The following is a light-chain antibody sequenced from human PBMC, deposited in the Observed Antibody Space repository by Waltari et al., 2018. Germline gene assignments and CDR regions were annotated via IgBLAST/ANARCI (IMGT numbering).Light chain of an antibody. Sequence: DIQLTQSPSFLSASVGDRVTFTCRASQGMSGYLAWYQQKPNKAPKLLINAASTLQSGVPSRFSGGKSGTEFTLTISSLQPDDFATYYCQQYIAYWTFGQGTKVQSK. CDR1: QGMSGY. CDR2: AAS. J-gene: IGKJ1*01. V-gene: IGKV1-9*01. CDR3: QQYIAYWT.